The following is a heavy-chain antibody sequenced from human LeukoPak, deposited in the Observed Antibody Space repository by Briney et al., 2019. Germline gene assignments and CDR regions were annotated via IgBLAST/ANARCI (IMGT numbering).Heavy chain of an antibody. Sequence: PGGSLRLSCAASGFTFSSYWMSWVRQAPGKGLEWVANIKQDGSEKYYVDSVKGRFTISRDNAKNSLFLQMNSLRAEDTAVYYCVRDRQYCLGGSCYSPYFDYWGQGTLVTVSS. J-gene: IGHJ4*02. CDR2: IKQDGSEK. D-gene: IGHD2-15*01. CDR3: VRDRQYCLGGSCYSPYFDY. CDR1: GFTFSSYW. V-gene: IGHV3-7*01.